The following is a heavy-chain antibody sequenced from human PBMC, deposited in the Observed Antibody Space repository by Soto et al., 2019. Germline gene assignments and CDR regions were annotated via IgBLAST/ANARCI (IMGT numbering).Heavy chain of an antibody. CDR3: AKRSGNGGGSATYYFDY. CDR1: GFTLSNNA. V-gene: IGHV3-23*01. CDR2: ISASGGT. Sequence: EVQLLDSGGGLVQPGGSLRLSCAASGFTLSNNAMYWVRQAPGKGLQWVSAISASGGTYYADSVKGRFTISRDKSENTLYLQMNGLRAEDTALYFCAKRSGNGGGSATYYFDYWGQGTRVSVSS. J-gene: IGHJ4*02. D-gene: IGHD3-10*01.